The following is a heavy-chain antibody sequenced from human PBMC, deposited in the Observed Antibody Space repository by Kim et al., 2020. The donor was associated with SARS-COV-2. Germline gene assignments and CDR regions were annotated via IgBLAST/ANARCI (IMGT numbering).Heavy chain of an antibody. Sequence: YADSVKGRFTISRDNAKNSLYLQMNSRRAEDTAVYYCARDPRADFTPGPPWGQGTLVTVSS. V-gene: IGHV3-11*05. D-gene: IGHD3-3*01. CDR3: ARDPRADFTPGPP. J-gene: IGHJ5*02.